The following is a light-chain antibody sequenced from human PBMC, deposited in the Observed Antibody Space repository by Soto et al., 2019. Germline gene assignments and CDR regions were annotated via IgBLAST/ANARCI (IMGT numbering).Light chain of an antibody. V-gene: IGKV3D-15*01. Sequence: ETLMTQSPATLSASPGERVTLSCRASQIINCNLAWYQQKPGQAPRVLIYGASSRASGIPDRFSGSGSGTDFTLTISRLEHDDFAFYYCQQYHNWPPLTFGGGTRVEIK. CDR1: QIINCN. CDR3: QQYHNWPPLT. CDR2: GAS. J-gene: IGKJ4*01.